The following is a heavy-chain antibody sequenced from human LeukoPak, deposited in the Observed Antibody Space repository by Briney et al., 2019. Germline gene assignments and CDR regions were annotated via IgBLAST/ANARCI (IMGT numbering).Heavy chain of an antibody. Sequence: ASVKVSCKASGGTFSSYAISWVRQAPGQGLEWMGGIIPIFGTANYAQKFQGRVTITADESTSTAYMELSSLRSEDTAVYYCARGGGRSRITNCGGDCYPPEFDYWGQGTLVTVSS. CDR2: IIPIFGTA. CDR3: ARGGGRSRITNCGGDCYPPEFDY. CDR1: GGTFSSYA. V-gene: IGHV1-69*13. J-gene: IGHJ4*02. D-gene: IGHD2-21*02.